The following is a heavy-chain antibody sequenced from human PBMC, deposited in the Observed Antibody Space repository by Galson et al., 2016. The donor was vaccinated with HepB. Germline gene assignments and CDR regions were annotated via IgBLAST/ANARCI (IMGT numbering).Heavy chain of an antibody. Sequence: SLRLSCAASGFTVGNNYMSWVRQAPGRGLEWVSSVSSSSNYIYYADSVKGRFTISRDNAKNSLYLQMNSLRAEDTAVYYCARDNLPPNYFNSGTYDYWGQGTLVTVSS. CDR3: ARDNLPPNYFNSGTYDY. J-gene: IGHJ4*02. V-gene: IGHV3-21*01. CDR2: VSSSSNYI. D-gene: IGHD3-10*01. CDR1: GFTVGNNY.